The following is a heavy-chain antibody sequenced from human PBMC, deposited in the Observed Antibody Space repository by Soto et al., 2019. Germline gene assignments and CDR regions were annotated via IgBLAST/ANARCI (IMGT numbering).Heavy chain of an antibody. D-gene: IGHD7-27*01. CDR1: GGSISSSSYY. J-gene: IGHJ4*02. Sequence: QLQLQESGPGLVKPSETLSLTCTVSGGSISSSSYYWGWIRQPPGKGLEWIGSIYYSGSTYYNPSLKSRVTISVDTSKNQFSLKLSSVTAADTAVYYCARQGPHGANWVRYFDSWGQGTQVTVSS. V-gene: IGHV4-39*01. CDR2: IYYSGST. CDR3: ARQGPHGANWVRYFDS.